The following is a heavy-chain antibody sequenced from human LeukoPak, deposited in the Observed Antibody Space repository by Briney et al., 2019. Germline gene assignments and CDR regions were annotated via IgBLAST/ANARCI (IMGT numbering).Heavy chain of an antibody. V-gene: IGHV3-23*01. CDR3: AKDMHGYDRPVDY. CDR2: ISGIGVSI. CDR1: GFTFNIHA. Sequence: PGASLRLSCAASGFTFNIHAMGWVRQAPGKGLEWVSSISGIGVSIYYAHSVKGRVTISRDNSKNTVYLQTNRLIAEDTAVYYCAKDMHGYDRPVDYWGRGTQVTDSS. J-gene: IGHJ4*02. D-gene: IGHD2-2*01.